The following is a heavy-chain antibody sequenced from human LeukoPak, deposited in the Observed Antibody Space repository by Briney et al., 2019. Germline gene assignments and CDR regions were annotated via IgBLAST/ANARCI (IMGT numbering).Heavy chain of an antibody. V-gene: IGHV4-34*01. CDR2: IDGLGST. Sequence: SETLSLTCAVYSRSFSGRYWTWIRQPPGSGLEWVGEIDGLGSTHYNSSLKSRVTVSLDMSKNQFSLKLSSVTAADTAVYYCARVIMSSLFYYYMDVWGKGTTVTVSS. D-gene: IGHD3-3*01. CDR3: ARVIMSSLFYYYMDV. CDR1: SRSFSGRY. J-gene: IGHJ6*03.